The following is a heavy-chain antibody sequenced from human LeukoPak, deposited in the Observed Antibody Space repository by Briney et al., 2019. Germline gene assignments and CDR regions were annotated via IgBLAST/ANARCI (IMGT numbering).Heavy chain of an antibody. CDR3: ARNRTEMESFFDY. V-gene: IGHV1-69*04. D-gene: IGHD5-24*01. CDR2: IIPILGIA. Sequence: ASVTVSFTASGGTFTSYAISWVRQAPGQGLEWMGMIIPILGIANYAQKFQGRVTITADKSTSTAYLELSSLRSEDTAVYYCARNRTEMESFFDYCGQGTLVTVSS. J-gene: IGHJ4*02. CDR1: GGTFTSYA.